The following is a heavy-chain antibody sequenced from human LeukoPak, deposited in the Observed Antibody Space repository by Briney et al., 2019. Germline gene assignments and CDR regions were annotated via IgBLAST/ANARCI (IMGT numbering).Heavy chain of an antibody. Sequence: PGGSLRPSCAASGFPFSSYGMHWVRQAPGQGLEWVAAIWYHGRKEHYADSVKGRVSISRDNSKNTVYLQMNSLRDQDTAVYYCARDDCSSTSCLGAWGQGTLVIVSS. J-gene: IGHJ5*02. CDR3: ARDDCSSTSCLGA. V-gene: IGHV3-33*01. CDR1: GFPFSSYG. D-gene: IGHD2-2*01. CDR2: IWYHGRKE.